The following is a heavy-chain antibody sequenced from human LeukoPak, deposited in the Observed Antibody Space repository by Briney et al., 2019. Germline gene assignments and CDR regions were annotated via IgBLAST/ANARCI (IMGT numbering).Heavy chain of an antibody. D-gene: IGHD3-10*01. J-gene: IGHJ4*02. CDR2: IWYDGSNE. CDR1: GFTFSSYG. Sequence: PGGSLRLSCAASGFTFSSYGMHWVRQAPGKGLEWVAVIWYDGSNEYYADSVKGRFTISRDNSKNTLYLQMNSLRAEDTAVYYCARGGWDYYGSALFDYWGQGTLVTVSS. CDR3: ARGGWDYYGSALFDY. V-gene: IGHV3-33*01.